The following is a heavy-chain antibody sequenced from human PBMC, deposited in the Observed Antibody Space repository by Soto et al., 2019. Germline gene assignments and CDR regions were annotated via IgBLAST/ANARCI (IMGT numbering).Heavy chain of an antibody. CDR2: FYPSDSDT. CDR3: ARRPPYTTGWYHFDH. Sequence: GESLKISCEAFGYSFTTYWIGWVRQMPGKGLEWMGIFYPSDSDTRYSPSFQGQVTISVDKSISTAYLQWSSLKASDTAIYYCARRPPYTTGWYHFDHWGQGTLVTVSS. J-gene: IGHJ5*02. D-gene: IGHD6-19*01. CDR1: GYSFTTYW. V-gene: IGHV5-51*01.